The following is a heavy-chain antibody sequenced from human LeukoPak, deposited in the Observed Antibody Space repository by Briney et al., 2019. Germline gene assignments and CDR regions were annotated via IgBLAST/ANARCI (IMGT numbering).Heavy chain of an antibody. CDR2: IYHSGST. CDR1: GGSVNTKSYY. CDR3: ARQTILTGGFDP. J-gene: IGHJ5*02. Sequence: SETLSLTCTVSGGSVNTKSYYWSWIWQPPGTGLEWIGNIYHSGSTSYTPSLKSRVTISVDTSKNQFSLRLSSVTAADTAVYYCARQTILTGGFDPWGQGILVTVSS. D-gene: IGHD3-9*01. V-gene: IGHV4-61*01.